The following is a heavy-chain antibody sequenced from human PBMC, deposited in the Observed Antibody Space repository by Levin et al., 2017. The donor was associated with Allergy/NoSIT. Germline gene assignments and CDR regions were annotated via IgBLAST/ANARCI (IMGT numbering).Heavy chain of an antibody. D-gene: IGHD2-15*01. V-gene: IGHV3-11*01. Sequence: GGSLRLSCAASGFTFSDYYMSWIRQAPGKGLEWVTYISSSGSTIYYADSVKGRFTISRDNAKNSLYLQMNSLRAEDTAVYYCARDEGYCSGGSCYPGWFDPWGQGTLVTVSS. CDR2: ISSSGSTI. CDR3: ARDEGYCSGGSCYPGWFDP. CDR1: GFTFSDYY. J-gene: IGHJ5*02.